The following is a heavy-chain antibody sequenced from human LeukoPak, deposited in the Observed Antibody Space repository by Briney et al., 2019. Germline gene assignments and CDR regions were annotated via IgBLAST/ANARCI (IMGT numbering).Heavy chain of an antibody. D-gene: IGHD4-17*01. CDR3: ARDDYATSGMDV. CDR2: INHSGST. J-gene: IGHJ6*02. Sequence: SETLSLTCTVSGGSISSYYWSWIRQPPGKGLEWIGEINHSGSTNYNPSLKSRVTISVDTSKNQFSLKLSSVTAADTAVYYCARDDYATSGMDVWGQGTTVTVSS. V-gene: IGHV4-34*01. CDR1: GGSISSYY.